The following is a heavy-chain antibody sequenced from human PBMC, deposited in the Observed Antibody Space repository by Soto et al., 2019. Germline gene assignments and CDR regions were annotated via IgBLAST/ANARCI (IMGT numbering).Heavy chain of an antibody. Sequence: QVHLVQSGAEVKKPGASVKVSCKASGYTFGGYGLAWVRQAPGRGLEWMGWISAYTGNTLYAQKFQDRLNMTTDTSTSTAYMELRSLRSDDTGVYFCGRPSGSYGDYALPLQSWGQGTLVTVSS. D-gene: IGHD4-17*01. CDR3: GRPSGSYGDYALPLQS. CDR2: ISAYTGNT. J-gene: IGHJ5*02. V-gene: IGHV1-18*04. CDR1: GYTFGGYG.